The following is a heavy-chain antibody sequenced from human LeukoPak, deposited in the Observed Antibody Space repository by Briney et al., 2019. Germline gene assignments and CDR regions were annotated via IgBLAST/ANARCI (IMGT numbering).Heavy chain of an antibody. CDR2: IRYVGQYE. CDR3: TKAQAYNWTYVRAIDY. CDR1: GFTFSSYG. V-gene: IGHV3-30*02. J-gene: IGHJ4*02. Sequence: GGSLRLSCAASGFTFSSYGIHWVRQAPAKGLEWVAFIRYVGQYEYYADSVKGRFTISRDNSKNTLYLQMNSLRPEDTAIYYCTKAQAYNWTYVRAIDYWGQGTLVSVSS. D-gene: IGHD1-7*01.